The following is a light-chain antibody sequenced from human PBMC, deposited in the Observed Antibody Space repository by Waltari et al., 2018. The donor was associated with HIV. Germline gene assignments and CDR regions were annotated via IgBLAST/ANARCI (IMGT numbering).Light chain of an antibody. CDR1: SSNIGRNY. CDR3: AAWDASLSVV. J-gene: IGLJ2*01. CDR2: TNN. Sequence: QSVLTQPPSASGTPGQRVTISCSGSSSNIGRNYVYWYQQLPGTATKLLIYTNNQRPSGVPDRFSGSKSGTSASLAIRGLRSEDEADYYCAAWDASLSVVFGGGTKLTVL. V-gene: IGLV1-47*01.